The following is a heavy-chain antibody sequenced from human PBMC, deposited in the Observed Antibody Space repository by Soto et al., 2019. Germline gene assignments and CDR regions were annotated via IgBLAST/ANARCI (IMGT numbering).Heavy chain of an antibody. CDR1: GGTFSSYA. CDR2: INPNSGGT. J-gene: IGHJ6*02. Sequence: ASVKVSCKASGGTFSSYAISWVRQAPGQGLEWMGWINPNSGGTNYAQKFQGRVTMTRDTSISTAYMELSRLRSDDTAVYYCARSYYDFWSGYPPPDHYYYGMDVWGQGTTVTVSS. D-gene: IGHD3-3*01. CDR3: ARSYYDFWSGYPPPDHYYYGMDV. V-gene: IGHV1-2*02.